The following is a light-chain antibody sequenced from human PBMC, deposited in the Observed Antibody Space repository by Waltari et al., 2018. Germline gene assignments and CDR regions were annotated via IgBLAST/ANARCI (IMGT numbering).Light chain of an antibody. CDR3: QQYKTKYT. Sequence: DIQMTQSPSTLSASVGDRVTITCRASESISTWLAWYQQKQGKAPKVLIFQASSLESDVPSRFSGSGSGTEFTLTISSLQPDDFATYYCQQYKTKYTFGQGTRLEIK. J-gene: IGKJ2*01. CDR2: QAS. CDR1: ESISTW. V-gene: IGKV1-5*03.